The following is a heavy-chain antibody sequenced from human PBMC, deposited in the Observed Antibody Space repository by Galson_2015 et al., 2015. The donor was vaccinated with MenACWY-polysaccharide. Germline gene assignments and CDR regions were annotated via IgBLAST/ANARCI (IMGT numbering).Heavy chain of an antibody. CDR1: GFTFTSYT. D-gene: IGHD1-1*01. V-gene: IGHV3-23*01. J-gene: IGHJ4*02. CDR3: VKVPKTSGWNRGPGY. CDR2: ISLDGRKT. Sequence: SLRLSCAASGFTFTSYTMSWIRQDPGKGPEWVTVISLDGRKTYYADPVKGRFTISRDNSKNTLYLQMHDLRAEDTAVYYCVKVPKTSGWNRGPGYWGQGTLVTVSS.